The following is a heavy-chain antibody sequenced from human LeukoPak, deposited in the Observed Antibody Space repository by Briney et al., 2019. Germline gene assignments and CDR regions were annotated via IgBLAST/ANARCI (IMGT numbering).Heavy chain of an antibody. V-gene: IGHV4-39*01. CDR3: AGPRGGGGDAFDI. D-gene: IGHD3-10*01. CDR2: IYYSGST. CDR1: GGSISSSSYY. Sequence: SETLSLTCTASGGSISSSSYYWGWIRQPPGKGLEWIGSIYYSGSTYYNPSLKSRVTISVDTSKNQFSLKLSSVTAADTAVYYCAGPRGGGGDAFDIWGQGTMVTVSS. J-gene: IGHJ3*02.